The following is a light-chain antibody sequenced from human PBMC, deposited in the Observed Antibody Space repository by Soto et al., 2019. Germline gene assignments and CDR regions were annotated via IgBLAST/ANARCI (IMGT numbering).Light chain of an antibody. Sequence: EIVLTQSPGTLSLSPGERATLSCRASQSVGSNYLAWYQQKPGQAPRLLIYGASSRATGIPDRFSGSGSGTDFTLTINRLEPEDFAVYYCQHFGNSLWTFGQGTKVEI. CDR2: GAS. J-gene: IGKJ1*01. CDR3: QHFGNSLWT. V-gene: IGKV3-20*01. CDR1: QSVGSNY.